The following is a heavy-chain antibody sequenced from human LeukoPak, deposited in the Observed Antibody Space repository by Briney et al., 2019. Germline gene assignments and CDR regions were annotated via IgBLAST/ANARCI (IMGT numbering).Heavy chain of an antibody. Sequence: GGSLRLSCAASGFAFSSHLMHWVRQAQGTGLVWVSSVKSDGTATNYAGSVKGRFTISRDNAKNTLYLQMNSLRVEDTAVYYCVRKFATGDWGQGTLVTVSS. D-gene: IGHD1-14*01. CDR2: VKSDGTAT. V-gene: IGHV3-74*01. CDR3: VRKFATGD. J-gene: IGHJ4*02. CDR1: GFAFSSHL.